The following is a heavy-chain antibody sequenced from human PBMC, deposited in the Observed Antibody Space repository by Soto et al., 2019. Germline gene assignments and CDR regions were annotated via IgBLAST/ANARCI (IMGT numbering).Heavy chain of an antibody. Sequence: QVHLVQSGAEVRKPGASVKVSCKASGYTFSSYAMHWVRQAPGQRLEWMGWINAGYGNTKSSQKFQDRDTISRDTSASTAYMKLTSLRSEDTAVYYCARDTGDGTFDFWGQGTLVTVSS. J-gene: IGHJ4*02. D-gene: IGHD7-27*01. CDR2: INAGYGNT. V-gene: IGHV1-3*01. CDR1: GYTFSSYA. CDR3: ARDTGDGTFDF.